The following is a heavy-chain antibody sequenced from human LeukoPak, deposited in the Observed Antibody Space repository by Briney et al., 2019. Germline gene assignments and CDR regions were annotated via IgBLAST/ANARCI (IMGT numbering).Heavy chain of an antibody. CDR1: GGSISSYY. V-gene: IGHV4-59*01. CDR3: ARLGPATRNFDY. CDR2: IYYSGST. J-gene: IGHJ4*02. Sequence: PSETLSLTCTVSGGSISSYYWSWIRQPPGKGLEWIGYIYYSGSTNYNPSLKSRVTISVDTSKNQFSLKLSSVTAADTAVYYGARLGPATRNFDYWGQGTLVTVSS.